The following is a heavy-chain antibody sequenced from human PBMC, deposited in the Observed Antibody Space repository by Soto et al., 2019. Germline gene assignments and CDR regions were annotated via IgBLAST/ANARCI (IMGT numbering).Heavy chain of an antibody. CDR3: GRDEAYCSSTSCYYYYGMDV. CDR2: ISSSSSTI. Sequence: EVQLVESGGGLVQPGGSLRLSCAASGFTFSSYSMNWVRQAPGKGLEWVSYISSSSSTIYYADSVKGRFTISRDNAKNSLYLQMNSLRAEDTAVYYCGRDEAYCSSTSCYYYYGMDVWGQGTTFTVSS. V-gene: IGHV3-48*01. J-gene: IGHJ6*02. D-gene: IGHD2-2*01. CDR1: GFTFSSYS.